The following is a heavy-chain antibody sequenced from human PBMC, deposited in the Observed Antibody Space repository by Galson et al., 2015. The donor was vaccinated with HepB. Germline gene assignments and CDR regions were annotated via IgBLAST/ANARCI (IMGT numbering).Heavy chain of an antibody. CDR2: INHSGST. CDR1: GGSFSGYY. V-gene: IGHV4-34*01. CDR3: ARGFSRGVRVGGYYMDV. Sequence: SETLSLTCAVYGGSFSGYYWSWIRQPPGKGLEWIGEINHSGSTNYNPSLKSRVTISVDTSKNQFSLKLSSVTAADTAVYYCARGFSRGVRVGGYYMDVWGKGTTVTVSS. J-gene: IGHJ6*03. D-gene: IGHD3-16*01.